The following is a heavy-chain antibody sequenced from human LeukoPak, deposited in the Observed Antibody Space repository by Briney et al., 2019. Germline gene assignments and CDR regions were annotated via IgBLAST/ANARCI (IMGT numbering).Heavy chain of an antibody. CDR2: IYYSGST. Sequence: SDTLSLTCTVSGGSISSYFWSWIRQPPGKGLEWIGHIYYSGSTNYNPSLKSRVTVSVDTSKNQFSLKLSSVTAADTAVYYCARGAGNYYFYGMDVWGQGTTVTVSS. J-gene: IGHJ6*02. CDR1: GGSISSYF. V-gene: IGHV4-59*07. CDR3: ARGAGNYYFYGMDV.